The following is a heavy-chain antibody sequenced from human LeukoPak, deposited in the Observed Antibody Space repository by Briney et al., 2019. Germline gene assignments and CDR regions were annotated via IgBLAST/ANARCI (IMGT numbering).Heavy chain of an antibody. CDR1: GLSFSDYW. J-gene: IGHJ4*02. CDR2: IDSGGRT. Sequence: GGSLRLSCAASGLSFSDYWMQWVRQAPGKGLEWVSIIDSGGRTYYADSVKGRFTISRDNSKNTLYLQVNSLRAEDTAVYYCARVYQGSLDYWGQGTLVTVSS. V-gene: IGHV3-66*01. CDR3: ARVYQGSLDY. D-gene: IGHD2-2*02.